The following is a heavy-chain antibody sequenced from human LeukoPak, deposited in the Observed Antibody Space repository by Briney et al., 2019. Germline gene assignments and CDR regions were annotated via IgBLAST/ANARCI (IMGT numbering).Heavy chain of an antibody. CDR2: IYYSGST. CDR3: ARVPGTTSWLFFDY. CDR1: GGSISSYY. V-gene: IGHV4-59*13. Sequence: SETLSLTCTVSGGSISSYYGSWIRQPPGKGLEWIVYIYYSGSTNYNPSLKSRVTISVGTCKNQFSLKLSSVTAADTAVYYCARVPGTTSWLFFDYWGQGTLVTVSS. J-gene: IGHJ4*02. D-gene: IGHD1-1*01.